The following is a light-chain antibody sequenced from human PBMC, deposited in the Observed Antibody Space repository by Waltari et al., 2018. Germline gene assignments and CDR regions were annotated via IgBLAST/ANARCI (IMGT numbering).Light chain of an antibody. CDR1: QSIGDW. CDR2: TAS. J-gene: IGKJ1*01. CDR3: HQYNSYSRT. V-gene: IGKV1-5*03. Sequence: DIQMTQSPSTLSASVGDRVTITCRASQSIGDWLAWYQQKPGRAPKLLISTASSLQIGVPSRFSGRGSGTEFTLTISSLQPDDFASYYCHQYNSYSRTFGQGTKVEIK.